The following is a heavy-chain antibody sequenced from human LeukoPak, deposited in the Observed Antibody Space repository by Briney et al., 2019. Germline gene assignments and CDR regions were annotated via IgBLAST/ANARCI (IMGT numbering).Heavy chain of an antibody. CDR1: GGSISSGDYY. J-gene: IGHJ4*02. V-gene: IGHV4-30-4*01. D-gene: IGHD5-24*01. Sequence: KPSQTLSLTCTVSGGSISSGDYYWSWIRQPPGKGLEWIGYIYYSGSTYYNPSLKSRVTISVDTSKNQFSLKLSSVTAADTAVYYCARVPGYNDHNYCDYWGQGTLVTVSS. CDR2: IYYSGST. CDR3: ARVPGYNDHNYCDY.